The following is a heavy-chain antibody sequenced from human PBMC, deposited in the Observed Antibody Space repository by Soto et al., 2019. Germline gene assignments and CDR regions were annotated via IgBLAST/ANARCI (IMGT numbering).Heavy chain of an antibody. CDR3: AMVDVYVTPSPQDV. J-gene: IGHJ6*02. V-gene: IGHV1-18*01. Sequence: ASVKVSCKASGYTFTSYDINWVRQATGQGLEWMGWINPYNGNTNYAQNLQGRVTLTTDTSTSTAYMELTSLRSNDTAIYYCAMVDVYVTPSPQDVWGQGTTVTVSS. CDR2: INPYNGNT. CDR1: GYTFTSYD. D-gene: IGHD3-16*01.